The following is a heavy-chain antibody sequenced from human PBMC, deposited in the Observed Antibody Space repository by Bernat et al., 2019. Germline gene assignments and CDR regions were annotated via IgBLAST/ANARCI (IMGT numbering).Heavy chain of an antibody. CDR2: IIPIFGTA. CDR3: ATRSWYGVHDAFDI. V-gene: IGHV1-69*05. Sequence: GSSVKVSCKASGGTFSSYAISWVRQAPGQGLEWMGGIIPIFGTANYAQKLQGRVTMTTDTSTSTAYMELRSLRSDDTAVYYCATRSWYGVHDAFDIWGQGTMVTVSS. D-gene: IGHD6-13*01. J-gene: IGHJ3*02. CDR1: GGTFSSYA.